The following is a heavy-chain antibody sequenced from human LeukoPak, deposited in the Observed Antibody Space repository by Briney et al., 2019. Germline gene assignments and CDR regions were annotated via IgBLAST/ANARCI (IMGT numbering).Heavy chain of an antibody. CDR3: ARDLGSDYGDYGWFDP. V-gene: IGHV1-69*13. Sequence: SVKVSCKASGGTFSSYAISWVRQAPGQGLEWMGGIIPIFGTANYAQKFQGRVTITADESTSAAYMELSSLRSEDTAVYYCARDLGSDYGDYGWFDPWGQGTLVTVSS. CDR2: IIPIFGTA. D-gene: IGHD4-17*01. J-gene: IGHJ5*02. CDR1: GGTFSSYA.